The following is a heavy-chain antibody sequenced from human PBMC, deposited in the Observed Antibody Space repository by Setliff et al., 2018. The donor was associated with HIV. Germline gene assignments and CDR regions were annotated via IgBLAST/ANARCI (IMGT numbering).Heavy chain of an antibody. V-gene: IGHV4-31*03. CDR3: ARGDIVVVGLDY. CDR2: IIHGGST. Sequence: SETLSLTCTVSGGSISDSDFYWSWIRQHPGKGLEWIGDIIHGGSTNYNPSLRSRVTISVDTSKNQFSLKLTSVTVADTAVYYCARGDIVVVGLDYWGQGTRVTVS. CDR1: GGSISDSDFY. D-gene: IGHD2-21*01. J-gene: IGHJ4*02.